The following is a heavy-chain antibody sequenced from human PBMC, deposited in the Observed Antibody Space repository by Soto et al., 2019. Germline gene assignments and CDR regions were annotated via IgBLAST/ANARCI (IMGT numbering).Heavy chain of an antibody. CDR1: GYTFTSYG. CDR2: INPYNGNT. V-gene: IGHV1-18*01. Sequence: QVQLVQSGAEVKKPGASVKVSCKASGYTFTSYGISWVRQAPGQGLEWMGWINPYNGNTNYAQKLQGRVTMTTDTSTNTAYMEVRSRRSNETAVYSRARDWFGIDYWGPGTLVTVSS. D-gene: IGHD3-16*01. CDR3: ARDWFGIDY. J-gene: IGHJ4*02.